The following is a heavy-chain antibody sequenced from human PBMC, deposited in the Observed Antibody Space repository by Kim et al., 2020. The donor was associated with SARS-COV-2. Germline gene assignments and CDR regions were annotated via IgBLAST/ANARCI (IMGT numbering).Heavy chain of an antibody. J-gene: IGHJ1*01. CDR1: GGSISSYY. CDR3: ARSPLYCSGGSCYNPLLYFQH. Sequence: SETLSLTCTVSGGSISSYYWSWIRQPPGKGLEWIGYIYYSGSTNYNPSLKSRVTISVDTSKNQFSLKLSSVTAADTAVYYCARSPLYCSGGSCYNPLLYFQHWGQGTLVTVSS. CDR2: IYYSGST. V-gene: IGHV4-59*01. D-gene: IGHD2-15*01.